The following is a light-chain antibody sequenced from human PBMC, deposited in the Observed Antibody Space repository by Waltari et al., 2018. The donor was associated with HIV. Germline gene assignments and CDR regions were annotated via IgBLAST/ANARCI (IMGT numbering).Light chain of an antibody. CDR1: QSVSTF. Sequence: DIQLTPSPSSLSTSVGDRVTITCRASQSVSTFLNWYQQKPGKAPELLIYAASNLQSGVPSRFSGTGSGTDFTLTISSLHPEDSAIYFCQQSFNNPRTFGQGTKVEIK. CDR2: AAS. V-gene: IGKV1-39*01. J-gene: IGKJ1*01. CDR3: QQSFNNPRT.